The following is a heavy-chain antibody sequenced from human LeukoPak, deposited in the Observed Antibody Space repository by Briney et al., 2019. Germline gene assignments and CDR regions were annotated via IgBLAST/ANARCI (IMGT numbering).Heavy chain of an antibody. D-gene: IGHD2-2*01. CDR1: GFTFSSYA. CDR2: ISYDGSNK. J-gene: IGHJ4*02. V-gene: IGHV3-30*04. CDR3: ATPDRRTAAAIGY. Sequence: PGGSLRLSCAASGFTFSSYAMHWVRQAPGKGLEWVAVISYDGSNKYYADSVKGRFTISRDNSKNTLYLQMNSLRAEDTAVYYCATPDRRTAAAIGYWGQGTLVTVSS.